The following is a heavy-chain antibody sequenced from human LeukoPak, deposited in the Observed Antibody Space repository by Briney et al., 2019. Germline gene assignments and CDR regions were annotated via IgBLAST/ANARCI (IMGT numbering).Heavy chain of an antibody. Sequence: ASVKVSCKASGGTFSSYAISWVRQAPGQGLEWMGGIIPIFGTANYAQKFQGRVTITTDESTSTPYMELSSLRSEDTAVYYCARDGEYSSSLGIWFDPWGQGTLVTVSS. V-gene: IGHV1-69*05. CDR2: IIPIFGTA. CDR3: ARDGEYSSSLGIWFDP. J-gene: IGHJ5*02. CDR1: GGTFSSYA. D-gene: IGHD6-6*01.